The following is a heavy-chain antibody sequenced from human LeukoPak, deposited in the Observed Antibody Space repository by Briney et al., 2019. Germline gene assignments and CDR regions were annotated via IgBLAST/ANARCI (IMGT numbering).Heavy chain of an antibody. CDR1: GFTFSSYD. Sequence: GGSLRLSCAASGFTFSSYDIHWVRQAPGKGLEWVAFIRYDGSNKYYADSVRGRFTISRDNSKNTLYLQMNSLRAEDTALYYCARHDYADLPLTPYCYYMDVWGKGTTVTVSS. CDR3: ARHDYADLPLTPYCYYMDV. CDR2: IRYDGSNK. J-gene: IGHJ6*03. D-gene: IGHD4-17*01. V-gene: IGHV3-30*02.